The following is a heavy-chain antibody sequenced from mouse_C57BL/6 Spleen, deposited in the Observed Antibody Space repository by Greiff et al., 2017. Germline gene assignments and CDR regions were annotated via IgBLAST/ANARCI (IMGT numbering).Heavy chain of an antibody. CDR2: IYPGDGDT. CDR3: ARWNDYDGTGFAD. CDR1: GYAFSSSW. V-gene: IGHV1-82*01. D-gene: IGHD2-4*01. Sequence: QVQLQQSGPELVKPGASVKISCKASGYAFSSSWMNWVKQRPGKGLEWIGRIYPGDGDTNYNGKFKGKDTLTADKSSSTAYMQLSSLTSEDSAVYFCARWNDYDGTGFADWVQGTLVNVSA. J-gene: IGHJ3*01.